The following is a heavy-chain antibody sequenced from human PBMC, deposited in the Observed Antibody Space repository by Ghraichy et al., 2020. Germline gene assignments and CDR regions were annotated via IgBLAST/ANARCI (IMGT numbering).Heavy chain of an antibody. CDR1: GGTFSSYA. CDR2: IIPIFGTA. D-gene: IGHD4-11*01. V-gene: IGHV1-69*13. J-gene: IGHJ5*02. Sequence: SVKVSCKASGGTFSSYAISWVRQAPGQGLEWMGGIIPIFGTANYAQKFQGRVTITADESTSTAYMELSSLRSEDTAVYYCARSINDYSNYVVSRWFDPWGQGTLVTVSS. CDR3: ARSINDYSNYVVSRWFDP.